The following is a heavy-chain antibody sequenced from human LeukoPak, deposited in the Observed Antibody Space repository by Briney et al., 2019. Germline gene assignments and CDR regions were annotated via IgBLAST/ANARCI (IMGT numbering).Heavy chain of an antibody. CDR3: AMIWFGELLQINRFDP. V-gene: IGHV1-18*01. J-gene: IGHJ5*02. CDR1: GYTFTSYG. CDR2: ISAYNGNT. D-gene: IGHD3-10*01. Sequence: ASVKVSCKASGYTFTSYGISWVRQAPGQGLEWMGWISAYNGNTNYAQKLQGRVTMTTDTSTSTAYMELRSLRSDDTAVYYCAMIWFGELLQINRFDPWGQGTLVTVSS.